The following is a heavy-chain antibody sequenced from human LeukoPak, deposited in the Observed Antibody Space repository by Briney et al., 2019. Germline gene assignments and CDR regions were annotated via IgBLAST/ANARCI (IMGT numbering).Heavy chain of an antibody. CDR2: INQDGSEK. CDR3: ARGGPFLEWFAAFDI. D-gene: IGHD3-3*02. Sequence: GGSLRLSCAASGFTFSSYWMSWVRQAPGKGLEWVANINQDGSEKYYVDSVKGRFTISRDNAKNSLYLQMNSLRAEDTAVCYCARGGPFLEWFAAFDIWGQGTMVTVSS. J-gene: IGHJ3*02. V-gene: IGHV3-7*01. CDR1: GFTFSSYW.